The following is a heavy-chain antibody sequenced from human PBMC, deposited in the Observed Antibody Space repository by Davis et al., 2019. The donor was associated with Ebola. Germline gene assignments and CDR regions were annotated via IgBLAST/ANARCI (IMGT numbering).Heavy chain of an antibody. J-gene: IGHJ2*01. CDR3: ARDGVYGSGNYFWYFDL. CDR1: GFTFSSYE. Sequence: GESLKISCAASGFTFSSYEMNWVRQAPGKGLEWVSYISSSGSTIYYADSVKGRFTISRDNAKNSLYLQMNSLRAEDTAVYYCARDGVYGSGNYFWYFDLWGRGALVTVSS. V-gene: IGHV3-48*03. CDR2: ISSSGSTI. D-gene: IGHD3-10*01.